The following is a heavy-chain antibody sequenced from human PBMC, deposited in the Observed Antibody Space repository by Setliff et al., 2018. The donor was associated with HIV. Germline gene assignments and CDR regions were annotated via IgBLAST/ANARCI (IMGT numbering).Heavy chain of an antibody. CDR2: IWYDGSNK. D-gene: IGHD1-26*01. V-gene: IGHV3-33*08. CDR3: ARDRVVGATLDPLDL. J-gene: IGHJ3*01. Sequence: PGGSLRLSCAASGFTFSNYVINWVRQAPGKGLEWVAVIWYDGSNKYYADSVKGRFTISRDNSKNTLYLQMNSLRAEDTAVYYCARDRVVGATLDPLDLWGQGTMVNVSS. CDR1: GFTFSNYV.